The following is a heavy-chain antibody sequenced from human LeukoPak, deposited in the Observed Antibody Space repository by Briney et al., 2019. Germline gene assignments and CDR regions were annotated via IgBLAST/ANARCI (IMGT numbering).Heavy chain of an antibody. CDR3: ARVWWQQPEY. J-gene: IGHJ4*02. Sequence: GGSLRLSCAASGFTFSDYSMTWVRQAPGKGLEWVSSISGSSSYIYYADSLKGRFTISRDNAKNSLFLQMNSLRAEDTAVYYCARVWWQQPEYWGQGTLVTVSS. V-gene: IGHV3-21*01. CDR1: GFTFSDYS. CDR2: ISGSSSYI. D-gene: IGHD2-15*01.